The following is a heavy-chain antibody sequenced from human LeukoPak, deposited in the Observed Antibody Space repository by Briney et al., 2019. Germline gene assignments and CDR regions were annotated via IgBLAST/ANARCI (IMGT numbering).Heavy chain of an antibody. CDR2: IRYDGSNK. J-gene: IGHJ4*02. CDR1: GFTFSSYV. Sequence: GGSLRLSCAASGFTFSSYVMHWVRQAPGRGLEWVALIRYDGSNKYYADSVKGRFTISRDNSKNTLYLQMNSLRAEDTAVYYCAKVMPLTGDPRGAFDYWGQGTLVTVSS. CDR3: AKVMPLTGDPRGAFDY. D-gene: IGHD7-27*01. V-gene: IGHV3-30*02.